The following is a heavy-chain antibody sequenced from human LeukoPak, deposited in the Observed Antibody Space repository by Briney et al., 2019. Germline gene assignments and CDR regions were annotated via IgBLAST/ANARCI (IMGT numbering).Heavy chain of an antibody. J-gene: IGHJ5*02. CDR3: ARHGDIVVAPKWFDP. Sequence: PGESLKISCKGSGYSFTSYWIGWVRQMPGKGLEWMGIIYPGDSDTRYSPSFQGQVTISADKSISTAYLQWSSLKASDTAMYYCARHGDIVVAPKWFDPWGQGTLVTVSS. V-gene: IGHV5-51*01. D-gene: IGHD2-2*01. CDR2: IYPGDSDT. CDR1: GYSFTSYW.